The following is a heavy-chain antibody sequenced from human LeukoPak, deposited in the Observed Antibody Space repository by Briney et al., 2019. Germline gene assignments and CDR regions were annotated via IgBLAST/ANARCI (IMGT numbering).Heavy chain of an antibody. Sequence: SETLSLTCAVYGGSFSGYYWSWIRQPPGKGLEWIGEINHSGSTNYNPSLKSRVTISVDTSKNQFSLKLSSVTAADTAVYYCARGYPHIAAAGSNYFDYWGQGTLVTVSS. V-gene: IGHV4-34*01. CDR1: GGSFSGYY. D-gene: IGHD6-13*01. CDR2: INHSGST. J-gene: IGHJ4*02. CDR3: ARGYPHIAAAGSNYFDY.